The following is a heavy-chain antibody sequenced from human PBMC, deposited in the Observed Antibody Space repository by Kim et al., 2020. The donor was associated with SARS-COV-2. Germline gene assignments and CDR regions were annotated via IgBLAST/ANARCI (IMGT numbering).Heavy chain of an antibody. Sequence: SETLSLTCTVSGGSISSYYWSWIRQPPGKGLEWIGYIYYSGSTNYNPTLKSRVTISVDTSKNQSSLKLSSVTAADTAVYYFARVEPGYSSSWYSPTYYYSYGRDVWGQGTTVTVSS. CDR3: ARVEPGYSSSWYSPTYYYSYGRDV. J-gene: IGHJ6*02. CDR2: IYYSGST. D-gene: IGHD6-13*01. V-gene: IGHV4-59*01. CDR1: GGSISSYY.